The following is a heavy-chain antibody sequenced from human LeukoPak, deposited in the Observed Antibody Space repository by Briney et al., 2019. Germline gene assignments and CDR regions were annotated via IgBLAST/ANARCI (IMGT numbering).Heavy chain of an antibody. D-gene: IGHD6-19*01. CDR2: IYYSGST. Sequence: SETLSLTCTVSGGSVNSYYWSWIRQPPGKGLEWVGYIYYSGSTNYKPSLKRRVTISVDTSKNQFSLKVSSVTAADTAVYYCASSRSSSGWSLIDYWGQGALVTVSS. CDR1: GGSVNSYY. J-gene: IGHJ4*02. CDR3: ASSRSSSGWSLIDY. V-gene: IGHV4-59*02.